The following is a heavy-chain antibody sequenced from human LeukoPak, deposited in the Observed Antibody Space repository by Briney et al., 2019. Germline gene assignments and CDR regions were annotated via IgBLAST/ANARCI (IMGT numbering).Heavy chain of an antibody. J-gene: IGHJ3*02. V-gene: IGHV1-8*01. D-gene: IGHD3-10*01. CDR3: ARGLWKVRGHSVRSRLFYAFDI. CDR1: GYTFTSYD. Sequence: GASVKVSCKASGYTFTSYDINWVRQATGQGLEWMGWMNPNSGNTGYAQKFQGRVTMTRNTSISTAYMELSSLRSEDTAVYYCARGLWKVRGHSVRSRLFYAFDIWGQGTMVTVSS. CDR2: MNPNSGNT.